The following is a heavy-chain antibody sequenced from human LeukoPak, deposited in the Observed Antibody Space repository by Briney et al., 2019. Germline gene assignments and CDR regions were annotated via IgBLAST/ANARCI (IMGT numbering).Heavy chain of an antibody. J-gene: IGHJ4*02. CDR3: ARDKIVGATHFDY. CDR1: GFSFSSYW. V-gene: IGHV3-7*01. CDR2: IDQDGGEN. D-gene: IGHD1-26*01. Sequence: GGSLRLSCAASGFSFSSYWMSWVRQAPGKGLEWVANIDQDGGENYYVDSVKGRFTISRDNARNSLYLQMNSLRAEDTAVYYCARDKIVGATHFDYWGQGTLVTVSS.